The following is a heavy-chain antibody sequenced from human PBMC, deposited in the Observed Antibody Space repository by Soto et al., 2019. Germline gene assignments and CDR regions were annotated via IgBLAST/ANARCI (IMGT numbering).Heavy chain of an antibody. CDR1: GGSISSYY. V-gene: IGHV4-59*01. CDR3: ARERVYCSGGSCFSCFDY. J-gene: IGHJ4*02. Sequence: SETLSLTCTVSGGSISSYYWSWIRQPPGKGLEWIGYIYYSGSTNYNPSLKSRVTISVDTSKNQFSLKLSSVTAADTAVYYCARERVYCSGGSCFSCFDYWGQGTLVTVSS. D-gene: IGHD2-15*01. CDR2: IYYSGST.